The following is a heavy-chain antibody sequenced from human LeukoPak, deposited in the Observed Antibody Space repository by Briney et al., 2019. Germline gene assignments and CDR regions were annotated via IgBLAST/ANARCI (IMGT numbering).Heavy chain of an antibody. Sequence: APVKVSCKASGYTFTSYGISWVRQAPGQGLEWMGWISAYNGNTNYAQKLQGRVTMTTDTSTSTAYMELRSLRSDDTAVYYCARVWDSSSPNWFDPWGQGTLVTVSS. CDR3: ARVWDSSSPNWFDP. CDR1: GYTFTSYG. V-gene: IGHV1-18*01. D-gene: IGHD6-13*01. J-gene: IGHJ5*02. CDR2: ISAYNGNT.